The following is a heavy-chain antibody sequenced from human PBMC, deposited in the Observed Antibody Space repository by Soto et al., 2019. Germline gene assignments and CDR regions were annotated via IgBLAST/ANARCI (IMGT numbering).Heavy chain of an antibody. D-gene: IGHD2-21*02. V-gene: IGHV4-39*01. CDR3: ARRGEVVTQIDH. J-gene: IGHJ4*02. CDR1: GGSISSSRYY. Sequence: QLQLQESGPGLVKPSETLSLSCTVSGGSISSSRYYWGWIRQPPGKGLEWIGSIYYSGSTYYNPSLKSRGTISVDTSNNQVSLELSSVTAADTAVYYCARRGEVVTQIDHWGQGTLVTVSS. CDR2: IYYSGST.